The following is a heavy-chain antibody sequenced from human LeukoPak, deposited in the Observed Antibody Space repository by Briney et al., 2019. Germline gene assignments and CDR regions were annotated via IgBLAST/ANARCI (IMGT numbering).Heavy chain of an antibody. J-gene: IGHJ3*02. CDR2: IYTSGST. CDR3: ARDVSVRSITMIVVGAFDI. CDR1: GGXISSYY. D-gene: IGHD3-22*01. Sequence: PSETLSLTCTVSGGXISSYYWSWIRQPAGKGLEWIGRIYTSGSTNYNPSLKSRVTMSVDTSKNQFSLKLSSVTAADTAVYYCARDVSVRSITMIVVGAFDIWGQGTMVTVSS. V-gene: IGHV4-4*07.